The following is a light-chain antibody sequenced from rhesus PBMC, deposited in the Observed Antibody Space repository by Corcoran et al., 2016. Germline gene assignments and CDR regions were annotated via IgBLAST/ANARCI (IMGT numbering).Light chain of an antibody. CDR2: GNT. J-gene: IGLJ1*01. V-gene: IGLV3S11*01. Sequence: SSGLTQEPALSVALGHTVRMTCQGDSLKTYYASWYQQKPGQVPVLGIDGNTNRPSGIPGRFSGSWSGNTGSLTITGAQVEDEADYYGGSWDNSGNHYIFGAGTRLTVL. CDR3: GSWDNSGNHYI. CDR1: SLKTYY.